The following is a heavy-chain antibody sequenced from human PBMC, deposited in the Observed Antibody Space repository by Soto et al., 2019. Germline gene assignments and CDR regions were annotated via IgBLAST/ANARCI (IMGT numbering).Heavy chain of an antibody. V-gene: IGHV3-23*01. Sequence: GGSLRLSCAASGFTFSSYAMSWVRQAPGKGLEWVSAISGSGGSTYYADSVKGRFTISRDNSKNTLYLQMNSLRAEDTAVYYCAKARHLGYCSSTSCYCYYGMDVWGRGTTVTVSS. CDR1: GFTFSSYA. CDR2: ISGSGGST. J-gene: IGHJ6*02. D-gene: IGHD2-2*01. CDR3: AKARHLGYCSSTSCYCYYGMDV.